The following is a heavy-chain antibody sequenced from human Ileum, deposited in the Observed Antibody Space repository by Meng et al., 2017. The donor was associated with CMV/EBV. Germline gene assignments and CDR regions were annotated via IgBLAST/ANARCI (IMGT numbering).Heavy chain of an antibody. CDR3: AKEGPAAGIMGY. Sequence: GESLKISCAASGFSFRSYAMNWVRQAPGKGLEWVSVISISGGTYYADSVKGRFTISRDNSKNTLYLQMSSLRAEDTAVYYCAKEGPAAGIMGYWGQGTLVTVSS. V-gene: IGHV3-23*01. D-gene: IGHD6-13*01. J-gene: IGHJ4*02. CDR1: GFSFRSYA. CDR2: ISISGGT.